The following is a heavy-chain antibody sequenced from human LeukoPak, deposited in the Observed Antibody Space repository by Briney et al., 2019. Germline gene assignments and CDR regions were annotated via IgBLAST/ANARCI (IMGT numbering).Heavy chain of an antibody. D-gene: IGHD3-3*01. V-gene: IGHV1-2*02. CDR2: INPNSGDT. CDR1: EYTFTGYY. CDR3: ARDREYYDFWSGYVRGYYYYGMDV. Sequence: ASVKVSCKASEYTFTGYYMHWMRQAPGQGLEWMGWINPNSGDTNYAQKFQGRVTMTRDTSISTAYMELSRLRSDDTAVYYCARDREYYDFWSGYVRGYYYYGMDVWGQGTTVTVSS. J-gene: IGHJ6*02.